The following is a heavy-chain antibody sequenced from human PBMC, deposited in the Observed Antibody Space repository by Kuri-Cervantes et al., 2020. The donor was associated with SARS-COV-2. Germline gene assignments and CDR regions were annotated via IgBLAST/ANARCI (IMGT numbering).Heavy chain of an antibody. CDR1: GFSFSNYA. D-gene: IGHD6-19*01. CDR3: AREQWLELDAFDI. V-gene: IGHV3-23*05. J-gene: IGHJ3*02. Sequence: GESLKISCAASGFSFSNYAMSWVRQAPGRGLEWVAVVYSSDARTYYADSAKGRFSISRDNSKNTVYLQMNSLRAEDTAVYYCAREQWLELDAFDIWGQGTTVTVSS. CDR2: VYSSDART.